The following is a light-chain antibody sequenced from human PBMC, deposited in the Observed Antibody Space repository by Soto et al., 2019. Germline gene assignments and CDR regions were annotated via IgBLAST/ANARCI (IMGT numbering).Light chain of an antibody. CDR1: SSNIGSNS. J-gene: IGLJ2*01. V-gene: IGLV1-44*01. Sequence: QLVLTQPPSASGTPGQRVTISCSGSSSNIGSNSVEWYQQFPGMAPKLLIYRNDQRPSGVPDRFSGSKSGTSASLAISGLQSEDEADYYCAAWDDSLKGIFGGGTKLTVL. CDR2: RND. CDR3: AAWDDSLKGI.